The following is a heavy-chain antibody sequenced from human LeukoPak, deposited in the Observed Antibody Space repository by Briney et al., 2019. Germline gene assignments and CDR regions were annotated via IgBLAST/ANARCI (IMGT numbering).Heavy chain of an antibody. CDR2: INGDGSIT. D-gene: IGHD4-17*01. V-gene: IGHV3-74*01. J-gene: IGHJ4*02. Sequence: GGSLRLSCAASGFSFISYWMHWVRQAPGKGLVWVSRINGDGSITSYADSVKGRCTISRDNAKNTLYLQMNSLRAEDTAVYFCTGDRYGAFDYWGQGSLVTVSS. CDR3: TGDRYGAFDY. CDR1: GFSFISYW.